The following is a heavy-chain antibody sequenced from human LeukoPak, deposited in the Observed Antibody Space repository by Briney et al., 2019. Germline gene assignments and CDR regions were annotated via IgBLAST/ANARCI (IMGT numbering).Heavy chain of an antibody. D-gene: IGHD5-12*01. CDR1: GYTFINYD. CDR3: ARGGYSGYAFYALDM. CDR2: MNPNSGNT. Sequence: ASVKVSCKASGYTFINYDINWVRQAPGQRLEWLGWMNPNSGNTGYAQKFPGRVTMTSTTSIATAYMELSGLTSEDTAVYYCARGGYSGYAFYALDMWGQGTTVTVSS. V-gene: IGHV1-8*01. J-gene: IGHJ6*02.